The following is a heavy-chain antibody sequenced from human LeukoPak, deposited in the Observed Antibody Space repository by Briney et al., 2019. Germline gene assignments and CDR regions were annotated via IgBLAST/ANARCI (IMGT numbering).Heavy chain of an antibody. D-gene: IGHD6-19*01. V-gene: IGHV4-34*01. Sequence: SETLSPTCAVYGGSFSGYYWSWIRQPPGKGLEWIGEINHSGSINYNPSLKSRVTISVDTSKNQFSLKLSSATAADTAVYYCARLEWLVPRYFQHWGQGTLATVPS. CDR1: GGSFSGYY. J-gene: IGHJ1*01. CDR3: ARLEWLVPRYFQH. CDR2: INHSGSI.